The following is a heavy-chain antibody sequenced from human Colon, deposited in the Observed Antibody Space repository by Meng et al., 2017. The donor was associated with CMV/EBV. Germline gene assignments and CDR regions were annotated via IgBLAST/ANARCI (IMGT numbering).Heavy chain of an antibody. V-gene: IGHV4-59*01. Sequence: GSLRLSCTVSADSISSYYWSWIRQPPGKGLEWIGYIYYSGSTNYNPSLKSRVTMSVDTSKNQFSLKLTSVTAADTAVYYCARESRGSWYGNWFDPWGQGTLVTVSS. CDR3: ARESRGSWYGNWFDP. CDR2: IYYSGST. CDR1: ADSISSYY. D-gene: IGHD6-13*01. J-gene: IGHJ5*02.